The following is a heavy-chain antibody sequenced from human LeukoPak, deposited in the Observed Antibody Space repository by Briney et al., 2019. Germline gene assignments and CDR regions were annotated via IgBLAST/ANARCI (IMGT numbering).Heavy chain of an antibody. J-gene: IGHJ4*02. CDR2: INPHSGGT. V-gene: IGHV1-2*04. Sequence: ASVKVSCKASGYTFTDYHLHWVRQAPGQGLEWMGWINPHSGGTNYAQNFQGWVTMTRDTSISTAYMEVSRLRSDDTAVYYCARESKVGAATEGGGDFDYWGQGTLVTVSS. CDR1: GYTFTDYH. CDR3: ARESKVGAATEGGGDFDY. D-gene: IGHD6-25*01.